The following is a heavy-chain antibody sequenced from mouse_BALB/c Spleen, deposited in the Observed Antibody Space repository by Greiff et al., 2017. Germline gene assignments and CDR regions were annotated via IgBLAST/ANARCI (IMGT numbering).Heavy chain of an antibody. V-gene: IGHV5-6-4*01. CDR3: TRDRRSRGAMDY. J-gene: IGHJ4*01. CDR2: ISSGGSYT. CDR1: GFTFSSYT. Sequence: EVKLVESGGGLVKPGGSLKLSCAASGFTFSSYTMSWVRQTPEKRLEWVATISSGGSYTYYPDSVKGRFTISRDNAKNTLYLQMSSLKSEDTAMYYCTRDRRSRGAMDYWGQGTSVTVSS.